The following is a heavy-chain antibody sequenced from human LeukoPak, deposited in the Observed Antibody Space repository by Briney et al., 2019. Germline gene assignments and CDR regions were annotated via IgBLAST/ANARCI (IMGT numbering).Heavy chain of an antibody. D-gene: IGHD3-10*01. CDR2: IYYRRST. J-gene: IGHJ5*02. CDR1: GGSISSYY. CDR3: ARDGGAMVRGLRFDP. V-gene: IGHV4-59*01. Sequence: SETLSLTCTVSGGSISSYYWGWIRQPPGRGREWIGYIYYRRSTHNHPPRQSRVPIALHTSKTQSSLKLRSVTAADTVVYYCARDGGAMVRGLRFDPWGQGTLVTLPS.